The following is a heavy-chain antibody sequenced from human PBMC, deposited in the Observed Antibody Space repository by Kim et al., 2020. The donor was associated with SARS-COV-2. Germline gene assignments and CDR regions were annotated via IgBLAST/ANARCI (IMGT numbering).Heavy chain of an antibody. CDR1: GESPNDYY. Sequence: SETLSLTCAVYGESPNDYYWSWIRQPPGKGLEWIGEITHSGSTNYNPSLKSRVTISAHTSKNQFSLKLSSVTAADTAMYYCANHGKYSGYEFGHWGQGTLVTVSS. V-gene: IGHV4-34*01. J-gene: IGHJ5*02. D-gene: IGHD5-12*01. CDR3: ANHGKYSGYEFGH. CDR2: ITHSGST.